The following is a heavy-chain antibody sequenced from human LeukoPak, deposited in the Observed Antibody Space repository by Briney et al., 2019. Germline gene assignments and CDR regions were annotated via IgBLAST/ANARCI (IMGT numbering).Heavy chain of an antibody. CDR1: GYIFTAYY. CDR3: ARDSYSSSWLTDY. V-gene: IGHV1-18*04. Sequence: ASVKVSCKASGYIFTAYYIHWVRQAPGQGLEWMGWISAYNGNTNYAQKLQGRVTMTTDTSTSTAYMELRSLRSDDTAVYYCARDSYSSSWLTDYWGQGTLVTVSS. CDR2: ISAYNGNT. D-gene: IGHD6-13*01. J-gene: IGHJ4*02.